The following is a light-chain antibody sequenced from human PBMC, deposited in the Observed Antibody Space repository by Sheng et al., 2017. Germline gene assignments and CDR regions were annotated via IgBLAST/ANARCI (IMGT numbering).Light chain of an antibody. CDR2: DAS. CDR1: QSVSSY. J-gene: IGKJ4*01. CDR3: QQRSNWLT. Sequence: EIVLTQSPATLSLSPGERATLSCRASQSVSSYLAWYQRRPGQAPRLLIYDASNRATGIPGRFSGSGSGTDFTLTISSLEPEDFAVYYCQQRSNWLTFGGGTKVEIK. V-gene: IGKV3-11*01.